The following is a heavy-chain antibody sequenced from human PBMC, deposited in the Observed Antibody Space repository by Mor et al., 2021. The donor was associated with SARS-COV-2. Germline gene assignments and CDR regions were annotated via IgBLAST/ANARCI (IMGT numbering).Heavy chain of an antibody. CDR3: ACRSGSVWFDP. CDR2: DDI. Sequence: DDIDYAQKFQGRLTMTRNTSISTAYMDLSSLRSEDTAVYYCACRSGSVWFDPWGQGTLVTVSS. J-gene: IGHJ5*02. D-gene: IGHD3-10*01. V-gene: IGHV1-8*01.